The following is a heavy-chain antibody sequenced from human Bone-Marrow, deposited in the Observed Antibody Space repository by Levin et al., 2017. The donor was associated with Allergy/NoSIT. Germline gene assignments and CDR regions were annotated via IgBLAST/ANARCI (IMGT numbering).Heavy chain of an antibody. CDR3: VRAYPYISSWHYDTFDM. J-gene: IGHJ3*02. Sequence: RSGGSLRLSCVASGFSFSRYGMHWVRQAPGKGLEWVALIWFDGSQKHYVNSIKGRFTISRDNSKNLLNLEMDSLRVEDTAVYYCVRAYPYISSWHYDTFDMWGQGTMVTVSS. V-gene: IGHV3-33*01. CDR1: GFSFSRYG. CDR2: IWFDGSQK. D-gene: IGHD6-13*01.